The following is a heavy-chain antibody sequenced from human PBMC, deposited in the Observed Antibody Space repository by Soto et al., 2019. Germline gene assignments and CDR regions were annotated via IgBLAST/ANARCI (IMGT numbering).Heavy chain of an antibody. D-gene: IGHD4-17*01. CDR1: GGSFSGYY. CDR2: INHSGST. V-gene: IGHV4-34*01. Sequence: SETLSLTCAVYGGSFSGYYWSWIRQPPGKGLEWIGEINHSGSTNYNPSLKSRVTISVDTSKNQFSLKLSSVTAADTAVYYCARHGLPPYYYYYGMDVWGQGTTVTVSS. J-gene: IGHJ6*02. CDR3: ARHGLPPYYYYYGMDV.